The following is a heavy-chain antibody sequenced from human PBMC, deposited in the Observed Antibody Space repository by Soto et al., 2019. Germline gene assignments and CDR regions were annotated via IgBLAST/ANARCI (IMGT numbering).Heavy chain of an antibody. CDR2: ISAHNGNT. D-gene: IGHD1-1*01. V-gene: IGHV1-18*01. Sequence: QVHLVQSGAEVKKPGASMKVSCKGSGYGFTTYGITWVRQAPGQGLEWMAWISAHNGNTNYAQKLQRRGTVTSDTATGTAYMELRSLISDDTAVYYCARGRYGDYWGQGALVTVSS. CDR1: GYGFTTYG. J-gene: IGHJ4*02. CDR3: ARGRYGDY.